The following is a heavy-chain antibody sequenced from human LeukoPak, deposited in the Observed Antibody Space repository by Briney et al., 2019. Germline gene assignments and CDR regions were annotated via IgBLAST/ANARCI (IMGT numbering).Heavy chain of an antibody. J-gene: IGHJ4*02. CDR1: GYTFTSYD. D-gene: IGHD3-10*01. V-gene: IGHV1-8*01. CDR3: ARVLKGYYGSGSYAY. Sequence: ASVKVSCTASGYTFTSYDINWVRQATGQGLEWMGWMNPNSGNTGYAQKFQGRVTMTRNTSISAAYTELSSLRSEDTAVYYCARVLKGYYGSGSYAYWGQGTLVTVSS. CDR2: MNPNSGNT.